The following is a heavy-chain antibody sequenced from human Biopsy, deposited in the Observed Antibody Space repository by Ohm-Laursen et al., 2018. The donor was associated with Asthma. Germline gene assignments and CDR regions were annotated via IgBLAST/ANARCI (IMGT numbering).Heavy chain of an antibody. V-gene: IGHV3-30-3*01. Sequence: SLRLSCTASGFTFSSYAMHWVRQAPGKGLEWVAVISYDGSNKYYADSVKGRFTISRDNSKNKLYLQMNSLRAEDTAVYYCAREGIAVAHFDYWGQGTLGPVPS. CDR3: AREGIAVAHFDY. J-gene: IGHJ4*02. CDR2: ISYDGSNK. CDR1: GFTFSSYA. D-gene: IGHD6-19*01.